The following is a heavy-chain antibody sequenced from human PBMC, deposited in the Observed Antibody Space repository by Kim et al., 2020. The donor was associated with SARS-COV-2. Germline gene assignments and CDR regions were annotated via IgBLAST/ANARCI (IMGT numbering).Heavy chain of an antibody. D-gene: IGHD5-12*01. CDR3: VRVKDGYNYFFDY. J-gene: IGHJ4*02. CDR1: GGTFSSYA. V-gene: IGHV1-69*13. CDR2: IIPIFGTA. Sequence: SVKVSCKASGGTFSSYAISWVRQAPGQGLEWMGGIIPIFGTANYAQKFQGRVTITADESTSTAYMELSSLRSEDTAVYYCVRVKDGYNYFFDYWGQGTLVTVSS.